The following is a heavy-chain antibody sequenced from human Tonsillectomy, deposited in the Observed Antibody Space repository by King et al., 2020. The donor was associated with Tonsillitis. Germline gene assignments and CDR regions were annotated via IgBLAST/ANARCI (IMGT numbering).Heavy chain of an antibody. V-gene: IGHV4-39*07. Sequence: LQLQESGPGLVKPSETLSLTCTVSGGSISSSSYYWGWIRQPPGKGLEWIGSIYYSGSTYYNPSLKSRVTISVDTSKNQFSLKLSSVTAADTAVYYCARHRIDDILTGYYFDSWGQGTLVTVSS. CDR3: ARHRIDDILTGYYFDS. J-gene: IGHJ4*02. D-gene: IGHD3-9*01. CDR2: IYYSGST. CDR1: GGSISSSSYY.